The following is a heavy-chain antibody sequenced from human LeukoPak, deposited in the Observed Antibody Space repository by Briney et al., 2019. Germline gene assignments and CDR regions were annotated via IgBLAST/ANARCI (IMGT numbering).Heavy chain of an antibody. D-gene: IGHD5-18*01. J-gene: IGHJ4*01. CDR3: ARDVIGYSYGTLGY. CDR2: INGDGSTT. V-gene: IGHV3-74*01. CDR1: GFTFTTSW. Sequence: GGSLRLSCAASGFTFTTSWMHWFRQVPGEGLVWVSRINGDGSTTTYADSVKGRFTISRDNAKNTLYLQMNSLRAEDTAVYYCARDVIGYSYGTLGYWGQGSLVTVSS.